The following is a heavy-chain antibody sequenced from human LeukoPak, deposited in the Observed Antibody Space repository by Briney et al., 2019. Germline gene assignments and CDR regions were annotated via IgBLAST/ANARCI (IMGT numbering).Heavy chain of an antibody. V-gene: IGHV3-7*01. CDR1: GFTFSSYW. D-gene: IGHD3-3*01. CDR3: ARGTKFLEWFDEEDYYYYMDV. CDR2: IKQDGSEK. J-gene: IGHJ6*03. Sequence: GGSLRLSCAASGFTFSSYWMTWVRQAPGKGLEWVANIKQDGSEKYYVDSVKGRFTISRDNAKNSLYLQMNSLRAEDTAVYYCARGTKFLEWFDEEDYYYYMDVWGKGTTVTVPS.